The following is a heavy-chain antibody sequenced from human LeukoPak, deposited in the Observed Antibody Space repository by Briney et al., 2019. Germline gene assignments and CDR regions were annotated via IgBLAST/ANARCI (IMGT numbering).Heavy chain of an antibody. Sequence: GGSLRLSCAASRFTFSNYWMHWVRQAPGKGLVWVSRINSDGINTSYADSVKGRFTISRDNAKNTLNLQMNSLRAEDTAVYYCARDLGQYYDTSDNWFDPWGQGTLVTVSS. CDR3: ARDLGQYYDTSDNWFDP. J-gene: IGHJ5*02. CDR1: RFTFSNYW. D-gene: IGHD3-22*01. CDR2: INSDGINT. V-gene: IGHV3-74*01.